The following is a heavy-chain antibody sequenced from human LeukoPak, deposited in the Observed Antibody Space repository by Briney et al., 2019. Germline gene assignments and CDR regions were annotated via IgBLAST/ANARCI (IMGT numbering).Heavy chain of an antibody. V-gene: IGHV4-39*01. CDR1: VGSISSSSYY. CDR2: NYYSEST. CDR3: ASVLSGYQLYNWFDP. D-gene: IGHD2-2*01. J-gene: IGHJ5*02. Sequence: PDTLSLTCTVSVGSISSSSYYWGWIRQPPGKGLEWIGSNYYSESTYYNPSLQSHVTLTQDTSKNHLSLKPSSVTAADTAVYYCASVLSGYQLYNWFDPWGQGTLVTVSS.